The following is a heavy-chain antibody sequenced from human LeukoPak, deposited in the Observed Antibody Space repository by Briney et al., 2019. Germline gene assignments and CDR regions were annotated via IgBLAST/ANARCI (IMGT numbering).Heavy chain of an antibody. D-gene: IGHD3-22*01. J-gene: IGHJ4*02. Sequence: GGSLRLSCAASGFTFSSYAMSWVRQAPGKGLEWVSAISGSGGSTYYADSVKGRFTISRDNSKNTLYLQMNSLRAEDTAVYYCAKKGGVFYDSSRYYYVNNFDYWGQGTLVTVSS. CDR1: GFTFSSYA. CDR3: AKKGGVFYDSSRYYYVNNFDY. CDR2: ISGSGGST. V-gene: IGHV3-23*01.